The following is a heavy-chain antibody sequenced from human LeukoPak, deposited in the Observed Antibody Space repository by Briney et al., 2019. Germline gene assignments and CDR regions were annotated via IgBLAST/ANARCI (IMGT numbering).Heavy chain of an antibody. CDR1: GGSIRSYY. CDR3: ARDRDSSSWYGTNDAFDI. Sequence: PSETPSLTCTVSGGSIRSYYWSWIRQPPGKGLEWIGYIYYSGSTNYNPSLKSRVTISVDTSKNQLSLKLSSVTAADTAVYYCARDRDSSSWYGTNDAFDIWGQGTMVTVSS. J-gene: IGHJ3*02. V-gene: IGHV4-59*01. CDR2: IYYSGST. D-gene: IGHD6-13*01.